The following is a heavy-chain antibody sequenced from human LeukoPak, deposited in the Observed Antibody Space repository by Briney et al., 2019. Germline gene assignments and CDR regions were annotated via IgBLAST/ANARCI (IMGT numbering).Heavy chain of an antibody. Sequence: SETLSLTCAVSGGSISSGGYSWSWIRQPPGKGLEWIGYIYHSGSTYYNPSLKSRVTISVDRSKNQFSLKLSSVTAADTAVYYCARNMGTTLGHFFAYWGQGTLVTVSS. D-gene: IGHD1-7*01. V-gene: IGHV4-30-2*01. CDR3: ARNMGTTLGHFFAY. CDR2: IYHSGST. CDR1: GGSISSGGYS. J-gene: IGHJ4*02.